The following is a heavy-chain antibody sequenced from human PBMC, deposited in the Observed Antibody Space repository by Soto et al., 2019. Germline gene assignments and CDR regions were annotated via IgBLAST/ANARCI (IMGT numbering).Heavy chain of an antibody. CDR1: GFMFTSSA. CDR2: LVVGSGNT. CDR3: AAVPVLRFLKWLPAYFDY. V-gene: IGHV1-58*01. Sequence: QMQVVQSGPEVKKPVTSVKVSCKTSGFMFTSSAVQWVRQARGQRLEWIGWLVVGSGNTHYAQHFQERVTLTRDMSTGTAYMELSSLRSEDTAVYYCAAVPVLRFLKWLPAYFDYWGQGTLVTVSS. J-gene: IGHJ4*02. D-gene: IGHD3-3*01.